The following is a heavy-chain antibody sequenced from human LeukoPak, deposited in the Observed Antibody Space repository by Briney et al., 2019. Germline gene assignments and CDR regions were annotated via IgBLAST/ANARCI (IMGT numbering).Heavy chain of an antibody. J-gene: IGHJ6*02. Sequence: PSETLSLTCAVSGGSISSGGYSWSWIRQPPGKGLEWIGYIYHSGSTYYNPSLKSRVTISVDRSKNQFSLKLSSVTAADTAVYYCARGRGSSWYDYYYYGMDVWGQGTTVTVSS. CDR1: GGSISSGGYS. D-gene: IGHD6-13*01. CDR3: ARGRGSSWYDYYYYGMDV. V-gene: IGHV4-30-2*01. CDR2: IYHSGST.